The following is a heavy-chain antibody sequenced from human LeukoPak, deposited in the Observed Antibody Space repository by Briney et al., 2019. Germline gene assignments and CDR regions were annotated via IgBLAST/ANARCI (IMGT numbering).Heavy chain of an antibody. CDR3: ARAPPMVRGVIRYYYYYMDV. J-gene: IGHJ6*03. V-gene: IGHV4-39*07. CDR2: IYYSGST. D-gene: IGHD3-10*01. Sequence: SETLSLTCTVSGGSISSSSYYWGWIRQPPGKGLEWIGSIYYSGSTYYNPSLKSRVTISVDTSKNQFSLKLSSVTAADTAVYYCARAPPMVRGVIRYYYYYMDVWGKGTTVTVSS. CDR1: GGSISSSSYY.